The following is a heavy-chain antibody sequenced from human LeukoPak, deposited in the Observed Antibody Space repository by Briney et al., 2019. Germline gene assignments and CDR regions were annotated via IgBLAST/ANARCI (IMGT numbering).Heavy chain of an antibody. D-gene: IGHD3-9*01. J-gene: IGHJ4*02. CDR3: ARDRGDILTGYYYDY. CDR1: GYTFTSYG. Sequence: ASVKVSCKASGYTFTSYGISWVRQAPGQGLEWMGWINPNSGGTNYAQKFQGRVTMTRDTSISTAYMELSRLRSDDTAVYYCARDRGDILTGYYYDYWGQGTLVTVSS. CDR2: INPNSGGT. V-gene: IGHV1-2*02.